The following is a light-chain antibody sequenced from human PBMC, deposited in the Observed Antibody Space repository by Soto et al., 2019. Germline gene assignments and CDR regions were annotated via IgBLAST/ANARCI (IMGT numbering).Light chain of an antibody. Sequence: QSALTQPASVSGSPGQSITISCSGTSSDVSAHDFVSWYQHHPDKAPKVIIFEVTKRPSGVSDRFSGSKTGNTASLTISGLQAEDEADYYCNSYTLSKTVIFGGGTKVTVL. V-gene: IGLV2-14*01. CDR2: EVT. CDR3: NSYTLSKTVI. J-gene: IGLJ2*01. CDR1: SSDVSAHDF.